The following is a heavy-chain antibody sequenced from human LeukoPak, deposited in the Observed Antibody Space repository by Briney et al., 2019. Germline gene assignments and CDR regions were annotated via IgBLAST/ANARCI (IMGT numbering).Heavy chain of an antibody. CDR3: ARDRGFLEWLLYLFDY. Sequence: GASVEVSCKASGYTFTGYYMHWVRQAPGQGLEWMGWINPNSGGTNYAQKFQGRVTMTRDTSISTAYMELSRLGSDDTAVYYCARDRGFLEWLLYLFDYWGQGTLVTVSS. J-gene: IGHJ4*02. V-gene: IGHV1-2*02. CDR2: INPNSGGT. D-gene: IGHD3-3*01. CDR1: GYTFTGYY.